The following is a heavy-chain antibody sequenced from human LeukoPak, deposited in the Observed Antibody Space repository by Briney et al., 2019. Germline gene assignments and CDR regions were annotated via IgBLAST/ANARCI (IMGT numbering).Heavy chain of an antibody. Sequence: ASVKVSCKASGYTFTSYDIYWVRQATGQGLEWMGWMNPNSGNTGYAQKFQGRVTMTRNTSISTAYMELSSLRSEDTAVYYCARGNWERANWFDPWGQGTLVTVSS. CDR2: MNPNSGNT. CDR3: ARGNWERANWFDP. D-gene: IGHD1-26*01. CDR1: GYTFTSYD. J-gene: IGHJ5*02. V-gene: IGHV1-8*01.